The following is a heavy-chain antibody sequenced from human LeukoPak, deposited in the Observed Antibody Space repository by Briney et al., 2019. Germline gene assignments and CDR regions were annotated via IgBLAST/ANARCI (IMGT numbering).Heavy chain of an antibody. CDR2: VYPNGNT. Sequence: PSETLSLTCTVSGASISQYYWSWIRQPAGKGLEWIGRVYPNGNTNYSPSPQSRLSLSAETSNNKISLRLTSVTAADTAVYYCAYCHVGNCYWGQGTLVTVSS. D-gene: IGHD4-23*01. V-gene: IGHV4-4*07. J-gene: IGHJ4*02. CDR3: AYCHVGNCY. CDR1: GASISQYY.